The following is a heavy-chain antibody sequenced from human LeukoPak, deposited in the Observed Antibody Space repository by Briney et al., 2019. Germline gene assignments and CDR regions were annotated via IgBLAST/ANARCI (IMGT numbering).Heavy chain of an antibody. D-gene: IGHD2-21*01. V-gene: IGHV3-30*18. Sequence: PGRSLRLSCAASGFTLSSYGMHWVRQAPGKGLEWVAVISYDESDKFYADSVKGRFTISRDISKNTLFLEMKGLRVDDTALYYCVKDNPVCESWGQGTLVIVSS. CDR1: GFTLSSYG. CDR3: VKDNPVCES. CDR2: ISYDESDK. J-gene: IGHJ5*02.